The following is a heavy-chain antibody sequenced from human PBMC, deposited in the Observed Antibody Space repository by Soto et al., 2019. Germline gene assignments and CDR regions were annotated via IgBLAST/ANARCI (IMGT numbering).Heavy chain of an antibody. CDR3: ARGNVVAIDY. CDR1: GGSICSGGYS. CDR2: IYHSGST. V-gene: IGHV4-30-2*01. J-gene: IGHJ4*02. D-gene: IGHD2-21*01. Sequence: SETLSLTCAVSGGSICSGGYSWSWIRQPPGKGQEWIGYIYHSGSTYYNPSLKSRVTISVDRSKNQFSLKLSSVTAADTAVYYCARGNVVAIDYWGQGTLLTVSS.